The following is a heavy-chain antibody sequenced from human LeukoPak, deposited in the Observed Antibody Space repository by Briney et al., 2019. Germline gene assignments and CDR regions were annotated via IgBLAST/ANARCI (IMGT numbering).Heavy chain of an antibody. CDR1: GFTFSSYT. J-gene: IGHJ4*02. CDR2: ISSSGGST. Sequence: GSLRLSCAASGFTFSSYTMHWVRQAPGKGLEYVSAISSSGGSTYYANSVKGRFTISRDNSKNTLFLQMGSLRAEDMAVYYCARDGPYRGSSYFFDYWGQGTLVTVSS. CDR3: ARDGPYRGSSYFFDY. D-gene: IGHD3-10*01. V-gene: IGHV3-64*01.